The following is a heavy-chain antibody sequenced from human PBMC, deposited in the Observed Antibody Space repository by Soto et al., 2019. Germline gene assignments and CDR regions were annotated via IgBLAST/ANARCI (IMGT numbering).Heavy chain of an antibody. Sequence: GTSVKLSCKASGYTFTSYYMHWVRQAPGQGLEWMGIINPSGGSTSYAQKFQGRVTMTRDTSTSTVYMELSSLRSEDTAVYYCARDRTPNYGMDVWGQGTTVTVSS. CDR2: INPSGGST. J-gene: IGHJ6*02. CDR1: GYTFTSYY. V-gene: IGHV1-46*01. CDR3: ARDRTPNYGMDV.